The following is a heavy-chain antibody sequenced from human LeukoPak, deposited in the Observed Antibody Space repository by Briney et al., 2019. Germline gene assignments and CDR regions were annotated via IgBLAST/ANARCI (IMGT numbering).Heavy chain of an antibody. V-gene: IGHV4-38-2*02. Sequence: PSETLSLTCTVSGYSISSGYYWGWIRQPPGKGLEWIGSIYHSGSTYYNPSLKSRVTISVDTSKNQFSLKLSSVTAADTAVYYCARGSRKSYYYMDVWGKGTTVTISS. CDR3: ARGSRKSYYYMDV. CDR2: IYHSGST. CDR1: GYSISSGYY. J-gene: IGHJ6*03.